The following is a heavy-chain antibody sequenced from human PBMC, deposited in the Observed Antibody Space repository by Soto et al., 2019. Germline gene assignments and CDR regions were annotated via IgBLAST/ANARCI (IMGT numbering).Heavy chain of an antibody. CDR1: GGSISMGGYY. J-gene: IGHJ3*02. V-gene: IGHV4-31*03. CDR2: IYYSGST. CDR3: ARVSRLGRHVAFDI. Sequence: PSETLSLTCTVSGGSISMGGYYWSWIRQHPGKGLEWIGYIYYSGSTYYNPSLKSRVTISVDTSKNQFSLKLSSVTAADTAVYYCARVSRLGRHVAFDIWGQGTMVTVSS.